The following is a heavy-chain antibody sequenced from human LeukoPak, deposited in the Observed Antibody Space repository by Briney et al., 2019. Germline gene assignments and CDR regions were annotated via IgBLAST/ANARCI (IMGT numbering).Heavy chain of an antibody. V-gene: IGHV5-51*01. CDR2: IYPGDSDT. Sequence: GESLKISCKASGYSFTNFWIGWVRQMPGKGLEWMGIIYPGDSDTRYSPSFQGQVTISADKSIATAYLQWSSLKASDTAMYYCARLFGRDACNRLDYWGQGTLVTVSS. CDR3: ARLFGRDACNRLDY. J-gene: IGHJ4*02. CDR1: GYSFTNFW. D-gene: IGHD5-24*01.